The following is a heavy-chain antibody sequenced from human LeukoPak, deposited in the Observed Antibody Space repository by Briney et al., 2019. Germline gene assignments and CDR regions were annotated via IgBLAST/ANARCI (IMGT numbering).Heavy chain of an antibody. J-gene: IGHJ6*02. CDR2: IIPIFGTA. CDR1: GGTFSSYA. CDR3: TIFGVLEGYYGMDV. V-gene: IGHV1-69*13. D-gene: IGHD3-3*01. Sequence: SVNVSCKASGGTFSSYAISWVRQAPGQGLEWMGGIIPIFGTANYAQKFQGRVTITADESTSTAYMELSSLRSEDTAVYYCTIFGVLEGYYGMDVWGQGTTVTVSS.